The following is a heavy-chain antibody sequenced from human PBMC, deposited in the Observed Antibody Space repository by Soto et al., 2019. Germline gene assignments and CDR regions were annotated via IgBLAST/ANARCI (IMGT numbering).Heavy chain of an antibody. V-gene: IGHV4-30-2*01. CDR3: ARVPGP. CDR1: DGSSRSGGYS. CDR2: IYHSGST. Sequence: SETLSLTCAVSDGSSRSGGYSWSWIRQPPGKGLEWIGYIYHSGSTYYNPSLKSRVTISVDRSKNQFSLKLSSVTAADTAVYYCARVPGPWGQGTLVTVSS. J-gene: IGHJ5*02.